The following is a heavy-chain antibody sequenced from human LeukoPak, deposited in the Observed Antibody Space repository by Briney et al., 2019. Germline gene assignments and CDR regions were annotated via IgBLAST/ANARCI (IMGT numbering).Heavy chain of an antibody. V-gene: IGHV1-2*02. J-gene: IGHJ6*02. CDR2: INPNSGGT. CDR3: ARVGSSTSAMGYGMDV. Sequence: GASVKVSCKASGYTFTGYYMHWVRQAPGQGLEWMGWINPNSGGTNYAQKFQGRVTMTRDTSISTAYMELSRLRSDDTAVYYCARVGSSTSAMGYGMDVWGQGTTVTVSS. CDR1: GYTFTGYY. D-gene: IGHD2-2*01.